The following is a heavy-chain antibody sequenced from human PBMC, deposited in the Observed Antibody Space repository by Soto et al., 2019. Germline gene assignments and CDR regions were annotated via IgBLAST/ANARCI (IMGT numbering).Heavy chain of an antibody. CDR3: ARDSYDSSCYFPTDWFDP. J-gene: IGHJ5*02. CDR2: IYYSGST. Sequence: SETLSLTCTVSGGSVSSGSYYWSWIRQPPGKGLEWIGCIYYSGSTNCNPSLESRVIIAVDTSKNQFSLKLSFVTAADTAVYYCARDSYDSSCYFPTDWFDPWGQGTPVNVSS. CDR1: GGSVSSGSYY. D-gene: IGHD3-22*01. V-gene: IGHV4-61*01.